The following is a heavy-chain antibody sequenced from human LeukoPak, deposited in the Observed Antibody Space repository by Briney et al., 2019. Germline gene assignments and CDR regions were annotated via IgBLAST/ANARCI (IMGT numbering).Heavy chain of an antibody. CDR2: IYYSGST. CDR1: GGSISSYY. V-gene: IGHV4-59*12. D-gene: IGHD2-15*01. J-gene: IGHJ5*02. CDR3: ARVSDCSGGSCYDWFDP. Sequence: KSSETLSLTCTVSGGSISSYYWSWIRQPPGKGLEWIGYIYYSGSTNYNPSLKSRVTISVDTSKNQFSLKLSSVTAADTAVYYCARVSDCSGGSCYDWFDPWGQGTLVTVSS.